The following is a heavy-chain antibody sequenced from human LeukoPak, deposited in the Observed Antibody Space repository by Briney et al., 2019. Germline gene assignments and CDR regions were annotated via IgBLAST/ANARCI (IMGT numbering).Heavy chain of an antibody. V-gene: IGHV3-11*01. CDR2: ISSSGNTI. J-gene: IGHJ4*02. CDR1: GLIFSDYY. D-gene: IGHD6-6*01. CDR3: ARVQYSSSSFDY. Sequence: GGSLRLSCAASGLIFSDYYMIWIRQAPGKGLDWVSYISSSGNTIYYADSVKGRFTISRDNAKNSLYLQMNSLRAEDTAIYYCARVQYSSSSFDYWGQGTLVTVSS.